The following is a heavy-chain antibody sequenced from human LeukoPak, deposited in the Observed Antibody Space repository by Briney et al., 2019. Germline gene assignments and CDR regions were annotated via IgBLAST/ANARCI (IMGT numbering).Heavy chain of an antibody. CDR2: IYPGDSDT. Sequence: GESLKISCKGSRYSFTSYWIGSVRPMPGEGLEWMGIIYPGDSDTRYSPSFQGQVTISADKSISTAYLQWSSLKASDTAMYYCARPVAAAGPFDYWGQGTLVTVSS. V-gene: IGHV5-51*01. CDR1: RYSFTSYW. J-gene: IGHJ4*02. CDR3: ARPVAAAGPFDY. D-gene: IGHD6-13*01.